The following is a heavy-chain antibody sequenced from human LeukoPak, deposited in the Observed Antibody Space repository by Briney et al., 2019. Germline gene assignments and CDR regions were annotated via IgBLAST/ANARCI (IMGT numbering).Heavy chain of an antibody. V-gene: IGHV3-23*01. J-gene: IGHJ4*02. CDR3: ARATFYYGSGGRYYFDC. CDR2: ISGSGRST. CDR1: GFTFSTYS. D-gene: IGHD3-10*01. Sequence: GGSLRLSCTASGFTFSTYSMTWVRQAPGKGLEWVSSISGSGRSTYYADSVKGRFTISRDNSRDTLYLQMNSLSAEDTAMYFCARATFYYGSGGRYYFDCWGQGTLVTVSS.